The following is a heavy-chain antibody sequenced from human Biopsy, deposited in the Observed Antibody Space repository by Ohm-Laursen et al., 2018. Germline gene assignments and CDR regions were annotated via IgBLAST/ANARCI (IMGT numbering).Heavy chain of an antibody. D-gene: IGHD2-21*02. J-gene: IGHJ4*02. V-gene: IGHV3-9*01. CDR1: GFPFADYA. CDR2: ITWNSGSI. Sequence: SLRLSCAASGFPFADYAMHWFRQAPGTGLERVSGITWNSGSIGYADSVKGRFSLFRDNAKHSLYLQMNSLRAEDTALYYCAKDLGQVTAAIGYWGQGTLVTVSS. CDR3: AKDLGQVTAAIGY.